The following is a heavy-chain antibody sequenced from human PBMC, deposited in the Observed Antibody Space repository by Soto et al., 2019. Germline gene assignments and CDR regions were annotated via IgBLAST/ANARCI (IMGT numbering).Heavy chain of an antibody. J-gene: IGHJ4*02. Sequence: QVQLQQWGAGLLKPSETLSLTCAVYGGSFSGYYWSWIRQPPVKGLEWMGEINHSGSTNYNPSLKSRVTISVDTSKNQFSLKLSSVTAADTAVYYCARGGWVGWTFAYWGQGTLVTVSS. CDR2: INHSGST. V-gene: IGHV4-34*01. D-gene: IGHD6-19*01. CDR1: GGSFSGYY. CDR3: ARGGWVGWTFAY.